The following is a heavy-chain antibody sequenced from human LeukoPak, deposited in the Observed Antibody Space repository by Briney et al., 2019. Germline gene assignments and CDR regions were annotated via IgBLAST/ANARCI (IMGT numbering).Heavy chain of an antibody. V-gene: IGHV1-2*02. CDR3: ARARVPIAVAGLYYFDY. Sequence: GGSLRLSCAASGFTFTAYYIHWLRQAPGQGPEWMGWIKPDSGSSHYAQKFQGRVTMTRDTSSNSAYMDLTRLKSDDTAVYYCARARVPIAVAGLYYFDYWGQGALVTVSS. CDR2: IKPDSGSS. J-gene: IGHJ4*02. CDR1: GFTFTAYY. D-gene: IGHD6-19*01.